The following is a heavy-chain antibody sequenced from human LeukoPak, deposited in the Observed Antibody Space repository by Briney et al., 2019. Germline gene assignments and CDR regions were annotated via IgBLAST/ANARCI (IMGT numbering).Heavy chain of an antibody. D-gene: IGHD4-23*01. J-gene: IGHJ4*02. CDR1: GFTFSNYG. Sequence: PGGSLRLSCAASGFTFSNYGIHWVRQAPSKGLEWVAFIQYDGSNKYYADSVKGRFTISRDNSKNTLYLEMNSLRSEDTAVYYCLIYGGPDYWGQGTLVTVSS. CDR2: IQYDGSNK. V-gene: IGHV3-30*02. CDR3: LIYGGPDY.